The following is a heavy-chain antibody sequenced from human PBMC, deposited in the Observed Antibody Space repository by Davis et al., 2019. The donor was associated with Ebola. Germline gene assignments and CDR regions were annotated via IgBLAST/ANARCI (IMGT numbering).Heavy chain of an antibody. CDR2: FDPEVGET. CDR1: GYTLTESS. V-gene: IGHV1-24*01. D-gene: IGHD1-7*01. J-gene: IGHJ4*02. CDR3: ATLAGTTLWYFDY. Sequence: ASVKVSCKISGYTLTESSMHWVRQAPGKGLEWMGGFDPEVGETIYAQIFQGRVTMTEDTSTETAYMELSSLRSDDTAVYYCATLAGTTLWYFDYWGQGTLVTVSS.